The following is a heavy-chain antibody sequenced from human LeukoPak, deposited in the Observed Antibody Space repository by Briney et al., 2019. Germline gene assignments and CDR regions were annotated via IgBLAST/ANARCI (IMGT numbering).Heavy chain of an antibody. V-gene: IGHV1-69*04. D-gene: IGHD6-6*01. CDR1: GGTFSSYA. CDR3: ARERYSSSSGFDP. Sequence: SVKVSCKASGGTFSSYAISWVRQAPGQGLEWMGRIIPILGIANYARKFQGRVTITADKSTSTAYMELSSLRSEDTAVYYCARERYSSSSGFDPWGQGTLVTVSS. CDR2: IIPILGIA. J-gene: IGHJ5*02.